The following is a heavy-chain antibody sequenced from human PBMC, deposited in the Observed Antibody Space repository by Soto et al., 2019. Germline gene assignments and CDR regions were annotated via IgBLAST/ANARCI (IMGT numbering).Heavy chain of an antibody. CDR2: ISGSGGST. CDR3: ALSPDLFCSGGSCYSNWFAP. V-gene: IGHV3-23*01. J-gene: IGHJ5*02. D-gene: IGHD2-15*01. CDR1: GFTFSSYA. Sequence: GGSLRLSCAASGFTFSSYAMSWVRQAPGKGLEWVSAISGSGGSTYYADSVKGRFTISRDNSKNTLYLQMNSLRAEDTAVYYCALSPDLFCSGGSCYSNWFAPWGQGTLVTVSS.